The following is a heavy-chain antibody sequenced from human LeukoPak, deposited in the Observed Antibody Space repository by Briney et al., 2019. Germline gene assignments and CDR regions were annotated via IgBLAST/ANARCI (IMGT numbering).Heavy chain of an antibody. CDR1: GGTFSSYA. CDR2: IIPILGIA. J-gene: IGHJ4*02. CDR3: ARGGVGATGLDY. V-gene: IGHV1-69*04. Sequence: SVKVSCKASGGTFSSYAISWVRQAPGQGLEWMGRIIPILGIANYAQKFQGRVTITADKSTSTAYMELSSLRSEDTAVYYCARGGVGATGLDYWGQGTLVTVSS. D-gene: IGHD1-26*01.